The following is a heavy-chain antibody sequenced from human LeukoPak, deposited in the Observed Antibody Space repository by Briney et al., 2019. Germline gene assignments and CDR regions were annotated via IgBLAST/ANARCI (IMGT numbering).Heavy chain of an antibody. J-gene: IGHJ4*02. CDR2: ISGNGDNT. D-gene: IGHD5-12*01. V-gene: IGHV3-23*01. CDR3: AGQWLRLGPIDY. Sequence: AGGSLRLSCSVPGFTFISYSTTWVRQAPGKGLELLSSISGNGDNTYYADSVKGRFTISRDNSKDTLYLQMNSLRVDDTAVYYCAGQWLRLGPIDYWGQGTLVSVSS. CDR1: GFTFISYS.